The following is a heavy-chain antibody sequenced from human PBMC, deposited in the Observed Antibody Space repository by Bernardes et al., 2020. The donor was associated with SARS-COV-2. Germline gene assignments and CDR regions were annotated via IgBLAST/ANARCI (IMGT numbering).Heavy chain of an antibody. V-gene: IGHV1-2*02. CDR1: GYTFTDYY. CDR3: AKEGWIHDFNDAFDI. D-gene: IGHD3-3*01. J-gene: IGHJ3*02. CDR2: INPTSGGT. Sequence: ASVKVSCKASGYTFTDYYIHWVRQAPGQGLEWMGWINPTSGGTNFPQKFQGRVTMTRDTSTSTAYMELSRLRYDDTAVYYCAKEGWIHDFNDAFDIWGQGTMVSVSS.